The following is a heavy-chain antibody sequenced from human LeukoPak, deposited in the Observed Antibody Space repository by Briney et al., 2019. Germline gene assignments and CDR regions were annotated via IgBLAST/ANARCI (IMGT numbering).Heavy chain of an antibody. CDR2: INHSGST. V-gene: IGHV4-34*01. J-gene: IGHJ4*02. CDR1: GGSFSGYY. Sequence: PSETLSLTCAVYGGSFSGYYWSWIRQPPGKGLEWIGEINHSGSTNYNPSLKSRVTISVDTSKNQFSLKLSSVTAADTAVYYCARGLPGTMVRGVPDYWGQGTLVTVSS. CDR3: ARGLPGTMVRGVPDY. D-gene: IGHD3-10*01.